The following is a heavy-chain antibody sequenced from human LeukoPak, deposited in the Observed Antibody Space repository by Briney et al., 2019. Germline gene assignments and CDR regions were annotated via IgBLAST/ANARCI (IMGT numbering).Heavy chain of an antibody. V-gene: IGHV3-30*18. CDR2: ISYAGSDK. CDR1: GFTFSSHG. J-gene: IGHJ3*02. Sequence: GGSLRLSCAPSGFTFSSHGIHWVRQAPGKGLEWVAVISYAGSDKYYADSVKGRFTISRDNSKNTLNLQMDSLRAEDTAVYYCAKSSSGGWYLLGDAFDIWGQGTMVTVSS. D-gene: IGHD6-19*01. CDR3: AKSSSGGWYLLGDAFDI.